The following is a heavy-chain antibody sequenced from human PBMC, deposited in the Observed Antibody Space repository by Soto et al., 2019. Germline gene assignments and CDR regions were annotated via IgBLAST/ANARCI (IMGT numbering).Heavy chain of an antibody. V-gene: IGHV4-59*01. D-gene: IGHD6-13*01. CDR1: GGSISSYY. J-gene: IGHJ4*02. CDR2: IYYSGST. CDR3: ESTRYSSSWYRVYFDY. Sequence: SETLSLTCTVSGGSISSYYWSWIRQPAGKGLEWIGYIYYSGSTNYNPSLKSRVTISVDTSKNQFSLKLSSVTAADTAVYYCESTRYSSSWYRVYFDYWGQGTLVTVSS.